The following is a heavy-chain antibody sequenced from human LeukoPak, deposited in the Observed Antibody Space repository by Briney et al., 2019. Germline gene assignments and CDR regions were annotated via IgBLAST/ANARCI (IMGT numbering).Heavy chain of an antibody. CDR1: GFTFSSYW. CDR2: IKLDGSEK. D-gene: IGHD5-18*01. Sequence: PGGSLRLSCAASGFTFSSYWMSWVRQAPGKGLEWVATIKLDGSEKYYVDSVKGRFTISRGNAKKSLFLQMNSLRAEDTAVYYCARDYGDYGYSYGYDFWGQGTLVTASS. J-gene: IGHJ4*02. CDR3: ARDYGDYGYSYGYDF. V-gene: IGHV3-7*01.